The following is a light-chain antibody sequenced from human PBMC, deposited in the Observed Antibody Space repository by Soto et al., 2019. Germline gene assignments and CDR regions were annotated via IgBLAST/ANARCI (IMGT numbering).Light chain of an antibody. CDR2: DAS. Sequence: DIHLIKKTYTLTPPVEDRLTIALRASKSISSWLAWYQQTPGKAPKLLIYDASSVERGVPSWFSGSGAGTEFTPTISSLQPDDVATYYYQQYNSYPRTFGQGTKVDI. CDR3: QQYNSYPRT. J-gene: IGKJ1*01. V-gene: IGKV1-5*01. CDR1: KSISSW.